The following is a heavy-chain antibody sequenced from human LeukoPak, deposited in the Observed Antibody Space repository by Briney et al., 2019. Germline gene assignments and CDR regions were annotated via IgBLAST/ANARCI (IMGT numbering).Heavy chain of an antibody. J-gene: IGHJ5*02. CDR1: GGSISSSNW. CDR3: ARDGDDYGDSNWFDP. V-gene: IGHV4-4*02. CDR2: IYHSGST. D-gene: IGHD4-17*01. Sequence: SGTLSLTCAVSGGSISSSNWWSWVRQPPGKGLEWIGEIYHSGSTNYNPSLKSRVTISVDKSKNQFSLKLSSVTAADMAVYYCARDGDDYGDSNWFDPWGQGTLVTVSS.